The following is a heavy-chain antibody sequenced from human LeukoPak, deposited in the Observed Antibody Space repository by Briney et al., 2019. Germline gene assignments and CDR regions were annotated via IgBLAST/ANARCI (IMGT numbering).Heavy chain of an antibody. CDR3: ARDKTTLVTVDAFDI. CDR2: ISSSSSYT. J-gene: IGHJ3*02. D-gene: IGHD5-18*01. CDR1: GFTFSDYY. V-gene: IGHV3-11*06. Sequence: PGGSLRLSCAASGFTFSDYYMSWIRQAPGKGLEWVSYISSSSSYTNYADSVKGRFTISRDNSKSTLYLQMTSLRAEDTALYYCARDKTTLVTVDAFDIWGQGTMVTVSS.